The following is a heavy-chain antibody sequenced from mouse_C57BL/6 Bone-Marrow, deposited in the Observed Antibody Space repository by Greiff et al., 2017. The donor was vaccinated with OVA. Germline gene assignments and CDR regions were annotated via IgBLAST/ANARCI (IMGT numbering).Heavy chain of an antibody. CDR1: EYEFPSHD. D-gene: IGHD2-4*01. CDR2: INSDGGST. CDR3: ARQVYYDYGGAMDY. J-gene: IGHJ4*01. Sequence: EVKLMESGGGLVQPGESLKLSCESNEYEFPSHDMSWVRKTPEKRLELVAAINSDGGSTYYPDTMERRFIISRDNTKKTLYLQMSSLRSEDTALYYCARQVYYDYGGAMDYWGQGTSVTVSS. V-gene: IGHV5-2*01.